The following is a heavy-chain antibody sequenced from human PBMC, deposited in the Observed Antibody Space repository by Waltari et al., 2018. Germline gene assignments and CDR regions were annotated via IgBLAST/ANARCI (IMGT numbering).Heavy chain of an antibody. CDR2: VRDKANRYTT. CDR1: GFQFRAHS. CDR3: SYSGSYKHFQD. V-gene: IGHV3-72*01. D-gene: IGHD1-26*01. J-gene: IGHJ1*01. Sequence: EVQLVESGGGFVQLGGSLRLSCAASGFQFRAHSMDWFRQAPGKGLEWVGRVRDKANRYTTEYAASVKGRFTISRDDLKNSLFLQMNSLKTEDTAVYYCSYSGSYKHFQDWGQGTLVTVSS.